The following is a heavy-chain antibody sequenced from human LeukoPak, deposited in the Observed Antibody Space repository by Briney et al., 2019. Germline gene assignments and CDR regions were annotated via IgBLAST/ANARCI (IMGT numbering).Heavy chain of an antibody. CDR2: ISYDGSNK. CDR1: GFTFSSTG. V-gene: IGHV3-30*03. Sequence: PGGSLRLSCAASGFTFSSTGMHWVRQAPGKGLEWVAVISYDGSNKYYADSVKGRFTISRDNAKNSLYLQMNSLRVEDTAVYYCARDRVSGSGSIDYWGQGTLVTVSS. CDR3: ARDRVSGSGSIDY. D-gene: IGHD3-10*01. J-gene: IGHJ4*02.